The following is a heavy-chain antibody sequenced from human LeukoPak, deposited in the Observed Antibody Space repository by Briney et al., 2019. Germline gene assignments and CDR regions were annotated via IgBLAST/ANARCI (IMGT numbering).Heavy chain of an antibody. CDR1: GFTFSSYS. V-gene: IGHV3-21*01. CDR2: ISSSTSYI. CDR3: ARAGGSTVSHSDY. J-gene: IGHJ4*02. Sequence: SGGSLRLSCAASGFTFSSYSMNWIRQAPGKGLEWVSSISSSTSYIYYADSVKGRFTISKDNAKNSLYLQMNSLRAEDTAVYYCARAGGSTVSHSDYWGQGALVTVSS. D-gene: IGHD4-17*01.